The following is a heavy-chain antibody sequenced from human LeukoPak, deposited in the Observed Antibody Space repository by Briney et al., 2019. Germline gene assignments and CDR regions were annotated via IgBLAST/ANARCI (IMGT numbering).Heavy chain of an antibody. CDR2: INPSGGST. V-gene: IGHV1-46*01. CDR1: GYTFTSYY. D-gene: IGHD1-26*01. CDR3: ASEKVGATNRYYGMDV. J-gene: IGHJ6*02. Sequence: ASVKVSCKAAGYTFTSYYMHWVRQAPGQGLEWMGIINPSGGSTSYAQKFQGRVTMTRDTSTSTVYMELSSLRSEDTAVYYCASEKVGATNRYYGMDVWGQGTTVTVSS.